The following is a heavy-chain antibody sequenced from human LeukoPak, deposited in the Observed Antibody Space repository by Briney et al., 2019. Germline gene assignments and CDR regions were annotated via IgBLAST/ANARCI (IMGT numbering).Heavy chain of an antibody. D-gene: IGHD5-12*01. CDR1: GFTFSSYA. V-gene: IGHV3-23*01. CDR2: ISNSGGRT. J-gene: IGHJ4*02. Sequence: GGSLRLSCAASGFTFSSYAMSWVRQAPGKGLEWVSSISNSGGRTFYTDSVKGRFTISRDNSKITLYLQMNSLRAEDTAVYYCARSYNGYESKPDYWGQGTLVTVSS. CDR3: ARSYNGYESKPDY.